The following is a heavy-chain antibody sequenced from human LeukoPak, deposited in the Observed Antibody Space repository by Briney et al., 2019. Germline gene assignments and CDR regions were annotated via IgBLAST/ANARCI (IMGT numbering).Heavy chain of an antibody. D-gene: IGHD3-3*02. Sequence: SETLSLTCTVSGVSISSYYWSWIRQPAGKGLEWIGRIHTSGSTNYNPSLKSRVTMSVDTSKNQFSLKLSSVTAADTAVYYCARGINYYYYMDVWGKGTTVTISS. J-gene: IGHJ6*03. V-gene: IGHV4-4*07. CDR2: IHTSGST. CDR3: ARGINYYYYMDV. CDR1: GVSISSYY.